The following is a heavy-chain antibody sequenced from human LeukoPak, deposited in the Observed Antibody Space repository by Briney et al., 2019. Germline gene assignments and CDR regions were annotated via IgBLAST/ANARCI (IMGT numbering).Heavy chain of an antibody. CDR2: INPGIFTT. D-gene: IGHD3-16*01. J-gene: IGHJ4*02. Sequence: ASVKVSCKALGYPFNAFSLHWVRQAPGQGPEWMAIINPGIFTTTYAQKLQDRITVTSDTSTATVYMELRSLRLEDTAVYFCARDWAHGSFDLWGQGTLVTVSS. CDR1: GYPFNAFS. CDR3: ARDWAHGSFDL. V-gene: IGHV1-46*02.